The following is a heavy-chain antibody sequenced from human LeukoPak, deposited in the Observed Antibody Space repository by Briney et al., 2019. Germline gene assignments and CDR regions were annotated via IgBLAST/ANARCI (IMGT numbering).Heavy chain of an antibody. CDR1: GGSISSYY. J-gene: IGHJ4*02. CDR3: ARDTGTVVDY. V-gene: IGHV4-59*01. Sequence: SETLSLTCTVSGGSISSYYWSWIRQPPGKGLEWIGYIYYSGSTNYNPSLKSRVTTSVDTSKNQFSLKLSTVTAADTAVYYCARDTGTVVDYWGQGTLVTVSS. D-gene: IGHD4-23*01. CDR2: IYYSGST.